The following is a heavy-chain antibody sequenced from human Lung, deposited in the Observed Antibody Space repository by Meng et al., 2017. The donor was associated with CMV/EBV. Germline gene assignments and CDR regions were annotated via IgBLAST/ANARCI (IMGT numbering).Heavy chain of an antibody. CDR1: GGSISSSSYY. V-gene: IGHV4-39*07. CDR3: ASGLRYYDFWSGYYTGDYYYYGMDV. D-gene: IGHD3-3*01. Sequence: GSLRLXCTVPGGSISSSSYYWRWIRQPPGKGLEWIGSIYYSGSTYYNPSLKSRVTISVDTAKNQFSLKLSSVTAADTAVYYCASGLRYYDFWSGYYTGDYYYYGMDVGXQGTXVTVSS. CDR2: IYYSGST. J-gene: IGHJ6*02.